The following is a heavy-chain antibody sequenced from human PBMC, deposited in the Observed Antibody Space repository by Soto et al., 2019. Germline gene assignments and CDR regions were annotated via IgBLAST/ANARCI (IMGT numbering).Heavy chain of an antibody. J-gene: IGHJ4*02. CDR3: ARAVAVPADFDY. CDR1: GYTFTGYA. CDR2: INAGNGNT. V-gene: IGHV1-3*05. Sequence: QVQLVQSGAEEKKPGASVKVSCKASGYTFTGYAMHWVRQAPGQRLEWMGWINAGNGNTKYSQKFQGRVTITRDTSAGAAYMELRSLNSEDTAVYYCARAVAVPADFDYWGQGTLVTVSS. D-gene: IGHD6-19*01.